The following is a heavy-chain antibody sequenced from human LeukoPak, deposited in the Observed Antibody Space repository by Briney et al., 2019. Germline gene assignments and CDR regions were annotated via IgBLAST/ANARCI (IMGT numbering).Heavy chain of an antibody. CDR2: INPNSGGT. CDR1: GYTFTGYY. CDR3: ARVRYTVLRPDY. Sequence: ASVKVSCKASGYTFTGYYMHWVQQAPGQGLAWMEWINPNSGGTNYAQKFQGRVTMTRYTSISTAYMELSRLRSDDTAVYYCARVRYTVLRPDYWGQGTLVTVSS. J-gene: IGHJ4*02. V-gene: IGHV1-2*02. D-gene: IGHD3-3*01.